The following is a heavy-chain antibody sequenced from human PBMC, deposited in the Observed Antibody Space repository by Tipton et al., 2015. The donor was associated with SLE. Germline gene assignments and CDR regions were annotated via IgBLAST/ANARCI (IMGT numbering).Heavy chain of an antibody. V-gene: IGHV4-59*01. D-gene: IGHD6-19*01. CDR2: IYTTGNI. CDR1: GGSISSYH. Sequence: GLVKPSETLSLICTVSGGSISSYHLSWIRQPPGKGLEWIGYIYTTGNIFYNPSLMSRVTIGVDTSKNQFSLSLNSVTAADTAVYYCARGKQPTSGWYRGINWFDPWGLGTLVTVSS. J-gene: IGHJ5*02. CDR3: ARGKQPTSGWYRGINWFDP.